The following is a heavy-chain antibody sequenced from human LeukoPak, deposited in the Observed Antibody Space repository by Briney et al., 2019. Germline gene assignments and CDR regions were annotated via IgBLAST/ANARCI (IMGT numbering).Heavy chain of an antibody. V-gene: IGHV3-30*18. CDR2: ISHDGSNK. CDR1: GFTFSRYG. Sequence: GRSLRLSCAASGFTFSRYGMHWVRRAPGKGLEWVAVISHDGSNKYYADSVKGRFTISRDNSKNTLYLQMNSLRAEDTAVYYCAKEAAVAGTVPKNWVDPWGQGTLVTVSS. D-gene: IGHD6-19*01. CDR3: AKEAAVAGTVPKNWVDP. J-gene: IGHJ5*02.